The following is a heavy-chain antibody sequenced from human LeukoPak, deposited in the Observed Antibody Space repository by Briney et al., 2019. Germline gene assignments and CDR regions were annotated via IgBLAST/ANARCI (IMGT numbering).Heavy chain of an antibody. Sequence: PSETLSLTCTVSGGSVSSYYWSWIRQPPGKGLEWLGYIYYSGSTNYNPSLKSRVTISVDTSKNQFSLKLSSVTAADTAVYYCAGLSGSYYYFDYWGQGTLVTVSS. D-gene: IGHD1-26*01. J-gene: IGHJ4*02. CDR3: AGLSGSYYYFDY. CDR2: IYYSGST. CDR1: GGSVSSYY. V-gene: IGHV4-59*02.